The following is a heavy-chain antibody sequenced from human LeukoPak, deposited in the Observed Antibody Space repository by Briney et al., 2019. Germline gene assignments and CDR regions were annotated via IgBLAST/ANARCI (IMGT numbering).Heavy chain of an antibody. J-gene: IGHJ3*02. CDR1: GFPFSSYS. D-gene: IGHD3-9*01. CDR3: ARGKFIDWLADDAFDI. CDR2: ISSSSSYI. V-gene: IGHV3-21*01. Sequence: GSLRLSCAASGFPFSSYSMNWVRQAPGKGLEWVSSISSSSSYIYYADSVKGRFTISRDNAKNSLYLQMNSLRAEDTAVYYCARGKFIDWLADDAFDIWGQGTMVTVSS.